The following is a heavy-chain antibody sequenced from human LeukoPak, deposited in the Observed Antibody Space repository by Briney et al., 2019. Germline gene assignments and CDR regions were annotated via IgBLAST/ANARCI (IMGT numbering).Heavy chain of an antibody. CDR1: GVSTSSNP. J-gene: IGHJ3*02. Sequence: SETLSLTCTVSGVSTSSNPWSWMRLPPGKGLEYIGTYFNSGSTNYNPSLKSRAAMSVDTSKNQFSLMLSSVTAADTAVYYCVGARQWLSFDIWGLGTMVSVSS. CDR3: VGARQWLSFDI. D-gene: IGHD3-22*01. CDR2: YFNSGST. V-gene: IGHV4-4*09.